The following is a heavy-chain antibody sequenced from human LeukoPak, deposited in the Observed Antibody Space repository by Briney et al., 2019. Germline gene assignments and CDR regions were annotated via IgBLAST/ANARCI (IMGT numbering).Heavy chain of an antibody. V-gene: IGHV4-59*08. J-gene: IGHJ6*02. Sequence: SETLSLTCTVSGGSISSYYWNWIRQPPGKGLEWIGYIYYTGSTNYNPPLKSRVTISVDTSKNQFSLKLSSVTAADTAVYFCARSSGLDVWGRGTTVTVSS. D-gene: IGHD3-10*01. CDR1: GGSISSYY. CDR3: ARSSGLDV. CDR2: IYYTGST.